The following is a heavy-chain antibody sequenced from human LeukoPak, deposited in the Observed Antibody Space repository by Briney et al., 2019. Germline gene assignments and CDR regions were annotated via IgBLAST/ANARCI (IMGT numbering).Heavy chain of an antibody. D-gene: IGHD3-10*01. CDR3: ARDITMVRGVIPRLFGY. V-gene: IGHV1-18*01. CDR1: GYTFTSYG. CDR2: ISAYNGNT. J-gene: IGHJ4*02. Sequence: GASVKVSCKASGYTFTSYGISWVRQAPGQGLEWMGWISAYNGNTNYAQKLQGRVTMTTDTSTSTAYMELRSLRSDYTAVYYCARDITMVRGVIPRLFGYWGQGTLVTVSS.